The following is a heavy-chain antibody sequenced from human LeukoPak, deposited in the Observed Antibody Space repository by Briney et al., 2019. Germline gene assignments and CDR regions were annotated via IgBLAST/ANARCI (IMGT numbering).Heavy chain of an antibody. J-gene: IGHJ4*02. Sequence: PGGSLRLSCAASGFTFSSYAMSWVRQAPGKGLEWVAFIRYDGSNKYYADSVKGRFTISRDNSKNTLYLQMNSLRAEDTAVYYCAKDPRRTTVTYSGSYWIDYWGQGTLVTVSS. D-gene: IGHD1-26*01. CDR3: AKDPRRTTVTYSGSYWIDY. CDR2: IRYDGSNK. V-gene: IGHV3-30*02. CDR1: GFTFSSYA.